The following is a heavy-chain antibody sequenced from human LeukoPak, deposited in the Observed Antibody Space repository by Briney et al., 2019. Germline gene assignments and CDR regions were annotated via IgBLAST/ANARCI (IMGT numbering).Heavy chain of an antibody. CDR3: ARDAMYYDFWSGYSPYYYYYYMDV. D-gene: IGHD3-3*01. Sequence: SVKVSCKASGGTFSSYAISWVRQAPGQGLEWMGGIIPIFGTANYAQKFQGRVTITADESTSTAYMELSSLRSEDTAVYYCARDAMYYDFWSGYSPYYYYYYMDVWGKGTTVTVSS. V-gene: IGHV1-69*01. CDR2: IIPIFGTA. J-gene: IGHJ6*03. CDR1: GGTFSSYA.